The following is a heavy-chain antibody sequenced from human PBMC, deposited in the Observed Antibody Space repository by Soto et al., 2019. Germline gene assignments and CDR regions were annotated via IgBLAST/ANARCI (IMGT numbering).Heavy chain of an antibody. CDR3: ARPASGGSRDAFDV. CDR2: IDPTDSFT. V-gene: IGHV5-10-1*01. Sequence: GESLKISCKASGYKFTTFWLNWVRQTPGKGLEWLGRIDPTDSFTNYSPPFEGHVTISVDRSISTAYLQWNSLQASDTTIYYCARPASGGSRDAFDVWGQGTTVTVSS. J-gene: IGHJ3*01. D-gene: IGHD2-15*01. CDR1: GYKFTTFW.